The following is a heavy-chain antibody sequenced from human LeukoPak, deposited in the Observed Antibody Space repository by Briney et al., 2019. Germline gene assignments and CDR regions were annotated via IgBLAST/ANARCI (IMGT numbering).Heavy chain of an antibody. Sequence: SETLSLTCTVSGGSISSSSYYWGWIRQPPGKGLEWIGSIYYSGSTYYNPSLKSRVTISVDTSKNQFSLKLSSVTAADTAVYYCARRGGIAVAGIAYWGQGTLVTVSS. CDR3: ARRGGIAVAGIAY. CDR2: IYYSGST. CDR1: GGSISSSSYY. V-gene: IGHV4-39*01. J-gene: IGHJ4*02. D-gene: IGHD6-19*01.